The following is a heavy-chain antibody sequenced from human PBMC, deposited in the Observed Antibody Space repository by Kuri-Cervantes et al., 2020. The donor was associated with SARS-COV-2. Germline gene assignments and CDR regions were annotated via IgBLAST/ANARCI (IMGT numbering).Heavy chain of an antibody. CDR2: ISGSGGST. J-gene: IGHJ6*03. Sequence: GESLKISCAASGFTVSSNYMSWVRQAPGKGLEWVSAISGSGGSTYYADSVKGRFTISRDNSKNTLYLQMNSLRAEDTAVYYCAKLKGYQLLRYHMDVWGKGTTVTVSS. CDR1: GFTVSSNY. V-gene: IGHV3-23*01. D-gene: IGHD2-2*01. CDR3: AKLKGYQLLRYHMDV.